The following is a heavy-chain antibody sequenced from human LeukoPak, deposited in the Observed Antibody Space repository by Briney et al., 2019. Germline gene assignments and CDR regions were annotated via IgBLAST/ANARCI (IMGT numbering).Heavy chain of an antibody. D-gene: IGHD4-23*01. CDR1: GFTVSDNY. CDR3: ARGYSGNSFNY. CDR2: VYSGGST. Sequence: GGSLRLSCAVSGFTVSDNYMTWVRQAPGKGLEWVSLVYSGGSTYHADSVKGRFTISRDNSKNTLYLQMNSLRAEDTAVYYCARGYSGNSFNYWGQGALVTVSS. J-gene: IGHJ4*02. V-gene: IGHV3-53*01.